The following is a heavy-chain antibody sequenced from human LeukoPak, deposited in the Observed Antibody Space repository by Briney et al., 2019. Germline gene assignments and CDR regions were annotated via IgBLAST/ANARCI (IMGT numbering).Heavy chain of an antibody. J-gene: IGHJ6*02. V-gene: IGHV3-48*02. CDR1: RFIFSRYS. CDR3: ARAFEAGAWFGMDV. D-gene: IGHD3-9*01. Sequence: GGSLRLSCAASRFIFSRYSMNWARQAPGKGLELISYISSSSSTIYYADSVKGRFTISRDNAKNSLYLQMNGLRDEDTAVYYCARAFEAGAWFGMDVWGQGTTVTASS. CDR2: ISSSSSTI.